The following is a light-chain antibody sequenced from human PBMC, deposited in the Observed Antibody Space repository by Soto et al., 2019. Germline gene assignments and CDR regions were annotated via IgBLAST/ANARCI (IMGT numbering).Light chain of an antibody. Sequence: DIQVTQSPSSLSASVGDRVTITCRASQSISSYLNWYQQKPGKAPKLLIYAASTLQFGVPSRFSGSGSGTDFTLTISSLQPEDFATYYCQQSYRSPTFGQGTKVDIK. V-gene: IGKV1-39*01. CDR2: AAS. CDR3: QQSYRSPT. CDR1: QSISSY. J-gene: IGKJ1*01.